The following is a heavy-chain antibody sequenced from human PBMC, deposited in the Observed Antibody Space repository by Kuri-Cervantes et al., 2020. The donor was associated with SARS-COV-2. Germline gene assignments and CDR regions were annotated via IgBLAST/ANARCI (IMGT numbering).Heavy chain of an antibody. V-gene: IGHV3-30*07. J-gene: IGHJ4*02. CDR2: ISYEGSNK. D-gene: IGHD1-1*01. CDR1: GFIFSNSA. Sequence: GESLKISCAASGFIFSNSAMHWVRQPPGKGLEWVAVISYEGSNKYHADSVKGRFTLSRDNAKNMLFLQMNSLRAEDTAVYYCVRDRDHWNFDYWGQGILVTVSS. CDR3: VRDRDHWNFDY.